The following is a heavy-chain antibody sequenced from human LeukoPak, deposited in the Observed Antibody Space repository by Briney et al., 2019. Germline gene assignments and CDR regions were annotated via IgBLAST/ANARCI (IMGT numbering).Heavy chain of an antibody. V-gene: IGHV4-4*02. Sequence: SETLSLTCAVSGGSISSSNWWSWVRQPPGKGLEWIGEIYHSGSTNYNPSLKSRVTISVDKSKNQYSLKLSSVTAADTAVYYCARSGSGSYYSRFDYWGQGTLVTVSS. CDR3: ARSGSGSYYSRFDY. CDR2: IYHSGST. J-gene: IGHJ4*02. CDR1: GGSISSSNW. D-gene: IGHD1-26*01.